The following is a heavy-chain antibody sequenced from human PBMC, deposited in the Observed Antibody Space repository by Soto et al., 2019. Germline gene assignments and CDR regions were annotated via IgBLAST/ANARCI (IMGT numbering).Heavy chain of an antibody. V-gene: IGHV4-4*02. CDR2: ISHSGTS. CDR1: GGSISSSHW. CDR3: ARVVLTITRGAFDA. J-gene: IGHJ3*01. Sequence: QVQLQESGPGLVKPSGTLSLTCAVSGGSISSSHWWTWVLQSPGKGLEYIGEISHSGTSNSNPSLKNRVTLSVDKSKNHFSLTLTSVTAADTAVYYCARVVLTITRGAFDAWGQGTLVIVSS. D-gene: IGHD3-9*01.